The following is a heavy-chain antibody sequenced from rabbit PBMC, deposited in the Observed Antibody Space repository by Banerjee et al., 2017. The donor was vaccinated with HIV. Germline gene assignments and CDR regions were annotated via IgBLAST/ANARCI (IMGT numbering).Heavy chain of an antibody. J-gene: IGHJ4*01. V-gene: IGHV1S40*01. CDR1: GFSFSGNYY. CDR3: TREGGL. Sequence: QSLEESGGDLVKPGASLTLTCTASGFSFSGNYYMCWVRQAPGKGLEWIACIYVGSSGSTYYASWAQGRFTISKTSSTTVTLQMTSLTAADTATYFCTREGGLWGQGTLVTVS. CDR2: IYVGSSGST.